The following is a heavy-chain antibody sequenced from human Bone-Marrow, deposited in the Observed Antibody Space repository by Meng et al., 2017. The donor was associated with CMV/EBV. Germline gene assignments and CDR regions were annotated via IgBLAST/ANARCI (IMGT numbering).Heavy chain of an antibody. Sequence: GESLKISCAASGFTFSSYSMNWVRQAPGKGLEWVSSISSSSSYIYYADSVKGRFTISRDNAKNPLYLQMNSLRAEDTAVYYCARDRLAAAGIRVYYFDYWGQGTLVTVSS. V-gene: IGHV3-21*01. D-gene: IGHD6-13*01. CDR2: ISSSSSYI. CDR1: GFTFSSYS. J-gene: IGHJ4*02. CDR3: ARDRLAAAGIRVYYFDY.